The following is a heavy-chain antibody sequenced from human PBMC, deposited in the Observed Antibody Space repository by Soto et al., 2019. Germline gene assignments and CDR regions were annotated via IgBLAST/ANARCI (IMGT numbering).Heavy chain of an antibody. V-gene: IGHV3-21*01. CDR3: AREGMNY. CDR2: ISSSSSYI. J-gene: IGHJ4*02. D-gene: IGHD1-20*01. CDR1: GFTFSSYS. Sequence: EVQLVESGGGLGKPGGALRLSCAASGFTFSSYSMNWVRQAPGKGLEWVSSISSSSSYIYYAASVKGRFTISRDNAKNLLYLKMNSLRAEDTAVYFCAREGMNYWGQGTLVTVSS.